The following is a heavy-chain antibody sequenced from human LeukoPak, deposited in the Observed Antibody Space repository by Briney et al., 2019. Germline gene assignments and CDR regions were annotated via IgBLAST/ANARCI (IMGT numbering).Heavy chain of an antibody. Sequence: GGSLRLSCAASGFTFSTFAMIWVRQPPGKGLEWVSSTFPSGGEIHYADSVRGRFTISRDDSKSTLSLQMNSLRAEDTAIYYCATYRQVLLPFESWGQGTLVTVSS. D-gene: IGHD2-8*02. V-gene: IGHV3-23*01. CDR1: GFTFSTFA. CDR2: TFPSGGEI. CDR3: ATYRQVLLPFES. J-gene: IGHJ4*02.